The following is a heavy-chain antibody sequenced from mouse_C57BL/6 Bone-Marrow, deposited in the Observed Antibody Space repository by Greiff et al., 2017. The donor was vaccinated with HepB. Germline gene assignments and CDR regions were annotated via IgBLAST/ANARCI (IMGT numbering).Heavy chain of an antibody. Sequence: QVQLQQSGAELVKPGASVKLSCKASGYTFTESSIHWVKQRSGQGLEWIGWFYPGSGSIKYNEKFKDKATLTADKSSSTVYMELSRLTSDDSAVYFCARHADHYYYYGYAMDYWGQGTTLTVSS. D-gene: IGHD1-1*01. CDR2: FYPGSGSI. V-gene: IGHV1-62-2*01. CDR3: ARHADHYYYYGYAMDY. CDR1: GYTFTESS. J-gene: IGHJ4*01.